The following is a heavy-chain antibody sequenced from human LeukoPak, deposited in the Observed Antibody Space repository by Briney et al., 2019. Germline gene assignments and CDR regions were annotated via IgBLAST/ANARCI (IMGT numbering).Heavy chain of an antibody. V-gene: IGHV4-4*02. D-gene: IGHD3-22*01. Sequence: RSETLSLTCAVSGGSLSSNNWWNWVRQPPGKGLEWIGEIYHSGTANYNTFLKSRVTISVDKSKNQFSLKLNSVAAADTAVYYCARDLGSSGPGGYWGQGTLVTVSS. J-gene: IGHJ4*02. CDR3: ARDLGSSGPGGY. CDR2: IYHSGTA. CDR1: GGSLSSNNW.